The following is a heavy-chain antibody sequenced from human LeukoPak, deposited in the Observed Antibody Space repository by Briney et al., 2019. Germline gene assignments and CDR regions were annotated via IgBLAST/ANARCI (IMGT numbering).Heavy chain of an antibody. CDR2: ISGGTT. Sequence: GGSLRLSCTASGFTFGDYLMSWFRQAPGEGLEWIGFISGGTTEYAASVKGRFTISRDDSTSIAYLPMNSLTTEDTAVYYCSRGSGWLSVYWGQGTLVTVSS. J-gene: IGHJ4*02. CDR1: GFTFGDYL. CDR3: SRGSGWLSVY. D-gene: IGHD6-19*01. V-gene: IGHV3-49*03.